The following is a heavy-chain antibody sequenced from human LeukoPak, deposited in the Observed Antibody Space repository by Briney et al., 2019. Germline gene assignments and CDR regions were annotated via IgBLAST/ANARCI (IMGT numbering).Heavy chain of an antibody. V-gene: IGHV3-30*03. CDR2: ISYDGSNK. Sequence: PGGSLRLSCAASGFTFSSYGMHWVRQAPGKGLEWVAVISYDGSNKYYADSVKGRFTISRDNSKNTLYLQMNSPRAEDTAVYYCARSSGRSPNRDYMDVWGKGTTVTVSS. J-gene: IGHJ6*03. CDR1: GFTFSSYG. D-gene: IGHD1-14*01. CDR3: ARSSGRSPNRDYMDV.